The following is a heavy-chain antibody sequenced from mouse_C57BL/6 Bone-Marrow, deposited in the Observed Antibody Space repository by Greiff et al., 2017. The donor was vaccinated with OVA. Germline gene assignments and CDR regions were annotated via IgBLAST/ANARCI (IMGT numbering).Heavy chain of an antibody. CDR2: ISSGGDYI. V-gene: IGHV5-9-1*02. CDR1: GFTFSSYA. Sequence: EVQGVESGEGLVKPGGSLKLSCAASGFTFSSYAMAWARQTPEKRLEWVAYISSGGDYIYYADTVKGRFTISRDNARNTLYLQMSSLKAEDTAMYYCTRLLDAMDYWDQGTSVTVSS. D-gene: IGHD2-1*01. J-gene: IGHJ4*01. CDR3: TRLLDAMDY.